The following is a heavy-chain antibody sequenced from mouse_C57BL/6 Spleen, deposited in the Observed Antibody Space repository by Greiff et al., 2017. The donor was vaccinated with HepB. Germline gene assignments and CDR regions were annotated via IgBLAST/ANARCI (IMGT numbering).Heavy chain of an antibody. D-gene: IGHD2-2*01. CDR3: ASGYDGAFAY. J-gene: IGHJ3*01. Sequence: EVQLQQSGPELVKPGASVKISCKASGYSFTGYYMNWVKQSPEKSLEWIGEINPSTGGTTYNQKFKPKATLTVDKSSSTAYMQLKSLTSEDSAVYYCASGYDGAFAYWGQGTLVTVSA. CDR2: INPSTGGT. V-gene: IGHV1-42*01. CDR1: GYSFTGYY.